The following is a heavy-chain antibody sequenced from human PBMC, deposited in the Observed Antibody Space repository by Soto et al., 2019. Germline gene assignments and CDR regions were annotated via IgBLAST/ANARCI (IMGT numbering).Heavy chain of an antibody. CDR1: GGTFSSYA. V-gene: IGHV1-69*06. CDR2: IIPIFGTA. CDR3: ARASLPYGGNSYYFDY. Sequence: GASVKVSCKASGGTFSSYAISWVRQAPGQGLEWMGGIIPIFGTANYAQKFQGRVTITADKSTSTAYMELSSLRSEDTAVYYCARASLPYGGNSYYFDYWGQGTLVTSPQ. D-gene: IGHD2-21*02. J-gene: IGHJ4*02.